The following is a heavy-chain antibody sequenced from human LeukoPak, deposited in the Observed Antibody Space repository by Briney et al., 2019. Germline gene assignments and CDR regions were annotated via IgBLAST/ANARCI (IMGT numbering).Heavy chain of an antibody. CDR1: GGYISSSSYY. CDR2: IYYSGST. Sequence: PSETLSLTCTVSGGYISSSSYYWGWIRQPPGKGLEWIGSIYYSGSTYYNPSLKSRVTISVDTSKNQFSLKLSSVTAADTAVYYCARIVRITMVRGSSHGDYWGQGTLVTVSS. V-gene: IGHV4-39*07. D-gene: IGHD3-10*01. J-gene: IGHJ4*02. CDR3: ARIVRITMVRGSSHGDY.